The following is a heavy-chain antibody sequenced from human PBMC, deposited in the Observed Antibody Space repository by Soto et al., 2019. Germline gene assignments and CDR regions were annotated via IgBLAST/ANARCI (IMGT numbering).Heavy chain of an antibody. D-gene: IGHD3-3*01. CDR3: ASLQGYDFWSGYWVDY. CDR1: GGSISSSSYY. Sequence: QLQLQESGPGLVKPSETLSLTCTVSGGSISSSSYYWGWIRQPPGKGLEWIGSIYYSGSTYYNPSLKSRVTISVDTSKNQFSLKLSSVTAADTAVYYCASLQGYDFWSGYWVDYWGQGTLVTVSS. CDR2: IYYSGST. V-gene: IGHV4-39*01. J-gene: IGHJ4*02.